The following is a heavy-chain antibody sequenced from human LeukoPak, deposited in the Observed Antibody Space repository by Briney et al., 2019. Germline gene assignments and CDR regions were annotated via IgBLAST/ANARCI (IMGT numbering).Heavy chain of an antibody. CDR3: ARERSGWSYFDY. CDR1: GGSISGSSYY. V-gene: IGHV4-39*07. D-gene: IGHD6-19*01. J-gene: IGHJ4*02. Sequence: PSETLSLTCTVSGGSISGSSYYWGWIRQPPGKGLEWIGSIYYSGSTHYNPSLKSRVTISVDTSKNQFSLKLSSVTAADTAVYYCARERSGWSYFDYWGQGTLVTVSS. CDR2: IYYSGST.